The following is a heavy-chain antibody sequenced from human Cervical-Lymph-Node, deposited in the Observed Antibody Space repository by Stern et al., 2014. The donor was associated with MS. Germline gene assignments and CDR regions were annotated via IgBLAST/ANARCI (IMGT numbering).Heavy chain of an antibody. CDR2: IYPGDSDT. D-gene: IGHD3-16*01. CDR1: GYSFSNFW. Sequence: EMQLVESGAEVKKPGESLKISCKGSGYSFSNFWIGWVRQMPGKGLEWMGIIYPGDSDTKYSPSFQGQVTISADQSISTAYLQWSSLKASDTAIYYCAKTLSGGSRYFDLWGRGTLVTVSS. CDR3: AKTLSGGSRYFDL. J-gene: IGHJ2*01. V-gene: IGHV5-51*03.